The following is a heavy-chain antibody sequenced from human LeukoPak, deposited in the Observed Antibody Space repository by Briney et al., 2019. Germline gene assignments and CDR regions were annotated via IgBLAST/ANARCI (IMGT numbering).Heavy chain of an antibody. CDR1: GFTFSSYA. V-gene: IGHV3-30-3*02. CDR2: ISYDGSNK. J-gene: IGHJ4*02. Sequence: GRSLRLSCAASGFTFSSYAMHWVRQAPGKGLEWVAVISYDGSNKYYADSVKGRFTISRDNSKNTLYLQMNSLRAEDTAVYYCAKSEVTTAYFDYWGQGTLSPSPQ. CDR3: AKSEVTTAYFDY. D-gene: IGHD4-17*01.